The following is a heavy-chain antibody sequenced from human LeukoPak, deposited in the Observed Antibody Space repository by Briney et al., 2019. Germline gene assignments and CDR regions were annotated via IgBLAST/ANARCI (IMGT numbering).Heavy chain of an antibody. V-gene: IGHV3-21*01. CDR2: ISSSGGVT. J-gene: IGHJ6*03. D-gene: IGHD1-1*01. CDR1: GFTFSRFG. CDR3: ARDPYNGAYSEGYYYYYMDV. Sequence: GGTLRLSCAASGFTFSRFGMSWVRQAPGKGLDWVSGISSSGGVTYYADSVKGRFTISRDNAKNSLYLQMNSLRVEDTAIYYCARDPYNGAYSEGYYYYYMDVWGKGTTVTVSS.